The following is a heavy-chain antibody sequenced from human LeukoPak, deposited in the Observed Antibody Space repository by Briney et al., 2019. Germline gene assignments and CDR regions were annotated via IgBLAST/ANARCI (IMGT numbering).Heavy chain of an antibody. CDR2: ISAYNGNT. V-gene: IGHV1-18*04. CDR1: GYSFTSYW. D-gene: IGHD6-13*01. Sequence: GESLKISCKGSGYSFTSYWISWVRQAPGQGLEWMGWISAYNGNTNYAQKLQGRVTMTTDTSTSTAYMELRSLRSDDTAVYYCAREAYSSSWYFGYWGQGTLVTVSS. CDR3: AREAYSSSWYFGY. J-gene: IGHJ4*02.